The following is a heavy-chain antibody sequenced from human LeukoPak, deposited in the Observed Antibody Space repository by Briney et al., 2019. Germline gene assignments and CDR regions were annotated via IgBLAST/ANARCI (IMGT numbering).Heavy chain of an antibody. CDR3: ASGKLGYCTNGVCPTKWFDP. Sequence: ASVKVSCKASGYTFAAYYMYWVRQAPGQGLEWMGWIRPNSGGTNYTQKFQGRVTMTRDTSINTAYMELSRLTSDDTAVYYCASGKLGYCTNGVCPTKWFDPWGQGTLVTVSS. J-gene: IGHJ5*02. CDR1: GYTFAAYY. V-gene: IGHV1-2*02. D-gene: IGHD2-8*01. CDR2: IRPNSGGT.